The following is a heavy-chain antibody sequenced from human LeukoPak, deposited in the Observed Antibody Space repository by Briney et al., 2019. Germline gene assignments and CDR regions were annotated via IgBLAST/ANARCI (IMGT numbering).Heavy chain of an antibody. CDR2: AFPADSDT. CDR3: ARYDGGATADF. CDR1: GYSLNNYW. V-gene: IGHV5-51*01. Sequence: GESLKISCKVSGYSLNNYWIAWVRQMPGKGLEWMGIAFPADSDTRYSPSFQGQVTISADKSINTAYLQWSSLKASDTATYYCARYDGGATADFWGQGTLVTVSS. D-gene: IGHD1-26*01. J-gene: IGHJ4*02.